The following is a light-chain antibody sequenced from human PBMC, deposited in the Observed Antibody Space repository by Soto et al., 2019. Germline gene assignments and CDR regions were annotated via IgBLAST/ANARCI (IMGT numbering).Light chain of an antibody. Sequence: QSTLTQPASVSGSPGQSITISCTGTSSDVGGYNHVSWYQHSPGKAPKLILFAVSDRPSGVSHRFSGSKSGNTASLTISGLQADDEADYYCCSYTSLSTVVFGGGTKLTVL. CDR3: CSYTSLSTVV. CDR2: AVS. V-gene: IGLV2-14*01. CDR1: SSDVGGYNH. J-gene: IGLJ2*01.